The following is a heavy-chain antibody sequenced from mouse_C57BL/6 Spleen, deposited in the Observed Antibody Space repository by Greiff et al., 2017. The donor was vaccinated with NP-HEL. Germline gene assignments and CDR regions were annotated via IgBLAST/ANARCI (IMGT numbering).Heavy chain of an antibody. V-gene: IGHV5-9*01. Sequence: EVKLVESGGGLVKPGGSLKLSCAASGFTFSSYTMSWVRQTPAKRLEWVATISGGGGNTYYPDSVKGRFTISRDNAKNTLYLQMSSLRSEDTALYYCARHDYYGSSYRFAYWGQGTLVTVSA. CDR2: ISGGGGNT. J-gene: IGHJ3*01. CDR1: GFTFSSYT. D-gene: IGHD1-1*01. CDR3: ARHDYYGSSYRFAY.